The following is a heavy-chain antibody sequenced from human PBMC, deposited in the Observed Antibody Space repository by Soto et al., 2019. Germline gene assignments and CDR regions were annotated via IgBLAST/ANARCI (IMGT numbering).Heavy chain of an antibody. CDR3: ARDQFSHVSTCFGYPDL. V-gene: IGHV1-69*08. Sequence: QVQLLQSGAEVKKPGSSVRVSCHASGDTFTTHTITWVRQAPGQGLEWVGRIIPLLGLTDYAQKFQGRVDITADKSTSTNYIVLSRLTCEDTALYYCARDQFSHVSTCFGYPDLWGTGTSVTVSS. J-gene: IGHJ6*03. CDR1: GDTFTTHT. CDR2: IIPLLGLT. D-gene: IGHD3-22*01.